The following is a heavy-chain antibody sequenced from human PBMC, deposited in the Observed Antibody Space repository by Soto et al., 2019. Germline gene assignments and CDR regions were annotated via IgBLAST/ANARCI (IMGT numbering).Heavy chain of an antibody. Sequence: ASVKVSCKASGYTFRSYGIRWVRQAPGQGLEWMGWISGYNGNTHYSQKFQGKVTMTTDTSTGTAYMELRNLRSDDTAVYYCAKADSNYAGRFSYYYMDVWGTGTMVTVSS. J-gene: IGHJ6*03. CDR3: AKADSNYAGRFSYYYMDV. D-gene: IGHD4-4*01. CDR2: ISGYNGNT. CDR1: GYTFRSYG. V-gene: IGHV1-18*01.